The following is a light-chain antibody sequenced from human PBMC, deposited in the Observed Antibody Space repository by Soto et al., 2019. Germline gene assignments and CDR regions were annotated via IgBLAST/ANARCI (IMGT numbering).Light chain of an antibody. CDR2: DVS. Sequence: QSVLTQPASVSASPGQAITISCTGTSSDVGGYNYVSWYQQHPGKAPKLMIYDVSNRPSGASNRFSGSKSGNTASLTISGLQAEDEADYYCSSYTSSSTRCVFGTGTKVTVL. CDR3: SSYTSSSTRCV. J-gene: IGLJ1*01. CDR1: SSDVGGYNY. V-gene: IGLV2-14*01.